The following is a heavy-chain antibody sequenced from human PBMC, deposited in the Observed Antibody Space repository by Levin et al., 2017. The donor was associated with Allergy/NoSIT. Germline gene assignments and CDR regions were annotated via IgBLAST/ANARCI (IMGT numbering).Heavy chain of an antibody. Sequence: GESLKISCKASGYTFTTYFIHWVRQAPGQGLEWMGMINPNGGRTDSAQKFQGRVTMTSDTSTSTVYMDLSSLRSDDTAVYYCARGIWFGELDHWGQITRLTVSS. J-gene: IGHJ5*02. D-gene: IGHD3-10*01. CDR3: ARGIWFGELDH. V-gene: IGHV1-46*01. CDR2: INPNGGRT. CDR1: GYTFTTYF.